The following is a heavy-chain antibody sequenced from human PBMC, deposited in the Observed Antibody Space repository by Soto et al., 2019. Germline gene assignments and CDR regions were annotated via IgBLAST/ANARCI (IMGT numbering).Heavy chain of an antibody. CDR1: RGTFISYA. CDR3: ARATEGGFYYYYYYGMDV. D-gene: IGHD3-16*01. Sequence: SGKVSCKASRGTFISYAIRWVRQAPGQGLEWMGGIIPIFGTANYAQNFQGRVTITADESTSTAYMELSSLRSEDTAVYYCARATEGGFYYYYYYGMDVWGQGTTVTVSS. J-gene: IGHJ6*02. CDR2: IIPIFGTA. V-gene: IGHV1-69*13.